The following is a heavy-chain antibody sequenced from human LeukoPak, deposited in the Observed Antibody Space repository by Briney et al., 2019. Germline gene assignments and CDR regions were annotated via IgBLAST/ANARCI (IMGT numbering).Heavy chain of an antibody. J-gene: IGHJ4*02. CDR1: GGSISSSSYY. CDR2: IYYSGST. V-gene: IGHV4-39*01. CDR3: ARHGVAVAGFFDS. Sequence: SETLSLTCTVSGGSISSSSYYWGWIRQPPGKELEWIGSIYYSGSTYYNPSLKKRVIIFLDTSYNQFSLKLISVTAAATAVYYCARHGVAVAGFFDSWGQGNLVTVSS. D-gene: IGHD6-19*01.